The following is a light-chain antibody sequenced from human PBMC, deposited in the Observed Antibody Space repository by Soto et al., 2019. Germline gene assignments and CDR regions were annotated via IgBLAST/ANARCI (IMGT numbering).Light chain of an antibody. Sequence: SVLTHPPSVSAAPGQKVTISCSGSSSNIGGNSVSWYQQLPGTAPKLLIYDDNKRPSGIPDRFSGSKSGTSATLGITGFQTGDEADYYCGSWDSSLSAYVFATGSKVTV. CDR1: SSNIGGNS. V-gene: IGLV1-51*01. CDR2: DDN. J-gene: IGLJ1*01. CDR3: GSWDSSLSAYV.